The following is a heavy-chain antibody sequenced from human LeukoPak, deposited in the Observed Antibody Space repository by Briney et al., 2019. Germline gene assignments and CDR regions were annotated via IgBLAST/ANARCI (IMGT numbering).Heavy chain of an antibody. J-gene: IGHJ4*02. CDR3: ARRLSIFGVVFDY. CDR1: GYSFTSYW. Sequence: GESLKISCKGSGYSFTSYWIGWVRQVPGKGLEWMGIIYPGDSDTRYSPSFQGQVTISADKSISTAYLQWSSLKASDTAMYYCARRLSIFGVVFDYWGQGTLVTVSS. D-gene: IGHD3-3*01. CDR2: IYPGDSDT. V-gene: IGHV5-51*01.